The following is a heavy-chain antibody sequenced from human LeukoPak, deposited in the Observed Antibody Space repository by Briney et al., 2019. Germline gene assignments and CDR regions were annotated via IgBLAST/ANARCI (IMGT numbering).Heavy chain of an antibody. J-gene: IGHJ3*02. CDR3: ARPQGVYSLDAFDI. CDR1: GYSFTNYW. V-gene: IGHV5-51*01. CDR2: IYPGDSDT. Sequence: GESLKISCKVSGYSFTNYWIGWVRQTPGKGLEWMGIIYPGDSDTRYSPSFQGQVTLSADKSIFTAYLQWSSLKASDTAIYYCARPQGVYSLDAFDIWGQGTRVTVSS. D-gene: IGHD3-22*01.